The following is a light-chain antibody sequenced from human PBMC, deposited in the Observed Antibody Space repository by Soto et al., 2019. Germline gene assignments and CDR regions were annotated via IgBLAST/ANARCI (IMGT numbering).Light chain of an antibody. V-gene: IGKV3D-20*02. CDR3: QQHSNWPRT. J-gene: IGKJ2*01. CDR2: GAS. CDR1: QSISSSY. Sequence: EIVLTQSPVTLSLSPGERATLSCRASQSISSSYLAWYQQKPGQAPRPLIFGASSRASGIPGRFSGSGSGTDFTLTISSLEPEDFAVYYCQQHSNWPRTFGQGTKLEIK.